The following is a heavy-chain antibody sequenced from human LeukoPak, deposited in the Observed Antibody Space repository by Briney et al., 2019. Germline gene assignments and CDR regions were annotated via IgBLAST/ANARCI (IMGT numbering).Heavy chain of an antibody. V-gene: IGHV3-48*01. Sequence: PGGSLRLSCAASGFTFSSYSMNWVRQAPGKGLEWVSYISSSSSTIYYADSVKGRFTISRDNAKNSLYLQMNSLRAEDTALYYCARGARTGTRRDYYYYYMDVWGKGTTVTVSS. CDR1: GFTFSSYS. J-gene: IGHJ6*03. CDR3: ARGARTGTRRDYYYYYMDV. D-gene: IGHD3/OR15-3a*01. CDR2: ISSSSSTI.